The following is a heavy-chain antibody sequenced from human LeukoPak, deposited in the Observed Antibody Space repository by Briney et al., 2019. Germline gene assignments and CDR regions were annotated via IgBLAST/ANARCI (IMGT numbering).Heavy chain of an antibody. J-gene: IGHJ4*02. Sequence: WMGWISAYNGNTNYAQKLQGRVTMTTDTSTSTAYMELRSLRSDDTAVYYCARENQKLLDYWGQGTLVTVSS. CDR3: ARENQKLLDY. CDR2: ISAYNGNT. V-gene: IGHV1-18*01. D-gene: IGHD1-14*01.